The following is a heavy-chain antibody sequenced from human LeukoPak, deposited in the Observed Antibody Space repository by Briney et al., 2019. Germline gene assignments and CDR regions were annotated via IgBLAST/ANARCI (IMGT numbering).Heavy chain of an antibody. CDR2: ISYDGSNK. J-gene: IGHJ5*02. CDR1: GFTLSSYA. CDR3: ARSEGANPRGNWFDP. D-gene: IGHD1-26*01. V-gene: IGHV3-30-3*01. Sequence: GRSLRLSCAASGFTLSSYAMHWVRQAPGKGLEWVAVISYDGSNKYYADSVKGRFTISRDNSKNTLYLQMNSLRAEDTAVYYCARSEGANPRGNWFDPWGQGTLVTVSS.